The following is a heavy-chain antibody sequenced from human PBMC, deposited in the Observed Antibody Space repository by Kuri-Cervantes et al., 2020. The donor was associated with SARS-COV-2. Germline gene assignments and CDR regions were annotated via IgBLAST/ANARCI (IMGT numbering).Heavy chain of an antibody. CDR2: INHSGST. D-gene: IGHD6-13*01. CDR1: GGSFSGYY. Sequence: SQTLSLTCAVHGGSFSGYYWSWIRQPPGKGLEWIGEINHSGSTNYNPSLKSRVTISVDTSKNQFSLKLSSVTAADTAVYYCARGEVIAAASILIKAPIDYWGQGTLVTVSS. J-gene: IGHJ4*02. V-gene: IGHV4-34*01. CDR3: ARGEVIAAASILIKAPIDY.